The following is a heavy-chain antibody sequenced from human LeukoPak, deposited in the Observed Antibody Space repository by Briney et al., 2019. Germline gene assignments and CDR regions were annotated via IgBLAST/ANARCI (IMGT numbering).Heavy chain of an antibody. J-gene: IGHJ4*02. D-gene: IGHD1-1*01. CDR2: ISGSGGST. CDR1: GFTFSSYA. Sequence: PGGSLRLSCAASGFTFSSYAMSWVRQAPGKGLQCVSTISGSGGSTYYADSVKGRFTISRDNSKNTLYLQMNSLRAEDTAVYYCARRPGLERYYFDYWGQGTLVTVSS. CDR3: ARRPGLERYYFDY. V-gene: IGHV3-23*01.